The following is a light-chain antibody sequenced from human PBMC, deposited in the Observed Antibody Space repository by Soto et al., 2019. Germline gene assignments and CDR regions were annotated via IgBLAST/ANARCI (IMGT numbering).Light chain of an antibody. CDR1: KSFSRGY. CDR3: QQYGSSSWT. CDR2: GAS. Sequence: IELAPYPCKLSLSACESISLSFRASKSFSRGYLAWYQQKPGQAPRLLIYGASSRATGIPDRFSGSGSGTDFTLTFSRREPEDLAVYYWQQYGSSSWTGGQGTKVDIK. J-gene: IGKJ1*01. V-gene: IGKV3-20*01.